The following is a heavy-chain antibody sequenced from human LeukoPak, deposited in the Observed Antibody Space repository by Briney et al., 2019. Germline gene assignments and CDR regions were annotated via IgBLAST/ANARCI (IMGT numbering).Heavy chain of an antibody. Sequence: SGGSLRLSCAASGFTFSSYGMHWARQAPGKGLEWVAVISYDGSNKYYADSVEGRFTISRDNSKNTLYLQMNSLRAEDTAVYYCARDRVGATDYFDYWGQGTLVTVSS. J-gene: IGHJ4*02. CDR3: ARDRVGATDYFDY. CDR2: ISYDGSNK. CDR1: GFTFSSYG. V-gene: IGHV3-30*19. D-gene: IGHD1-26*01.